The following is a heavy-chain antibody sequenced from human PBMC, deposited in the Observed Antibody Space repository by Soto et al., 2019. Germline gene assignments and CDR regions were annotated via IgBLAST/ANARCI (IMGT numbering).Heavy chain of an antibody. D-gene: IGHD2-15*01. V-gene: IGHV3-23*01. Sequence: EVQLLESGGGLVQPGGSLRLSCAASGFTFSSYAMSWVRQAPGKGLEWVSAISGSGGSTYYADSVKGRFANSRDNFKNTLYLEINSLRAEDKAVYFRSKLVVAGGDFDYRGQGTLVTVSS. CDR3: SKLVVAGGDFDY. J-gene: IGHJ4*01. CDR1: GFTFSSYA. CDR2: ISGSGGST.